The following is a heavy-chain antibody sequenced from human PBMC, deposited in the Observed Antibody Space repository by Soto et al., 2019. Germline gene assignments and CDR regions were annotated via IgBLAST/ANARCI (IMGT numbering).Heavy chain of an antibody. J-gene: IGHJ3*02. D-gene: IGHD5-12*01. Sequence: ASVKVSCKASGYTFTGYYMHWVRQAPGQGLEWMGWINPNSGGTNYAQKFQGWVTMTRDTSISTAYMELSRLRSDDTAVYYCARALAYGYSGYDYWPHAFDIWGPGTMVTLSS. CDR2: INPNSGGT. CDR1: GYTFTGYY. CDR3: ARALAYGYSGYDYWPHAFDI. V-gene: IGHV1-2*04.